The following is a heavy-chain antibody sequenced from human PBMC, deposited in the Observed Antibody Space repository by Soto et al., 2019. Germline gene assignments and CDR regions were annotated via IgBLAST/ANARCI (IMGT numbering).Heavy chain of an antibody. CDR1: GFTFSSYA. D-gene: IGHD1-1*01. CDR3: PKAAAFGTTPNPQFDY. CDR2: ISGSGGST. Sequence: PGGSLRLSCAASGFTFSSYAMSWVRQAPGKGLEWVSAISGSGGSTYYADSVKGRFTISRDNSKNTLYLQMNSLRAEDTAVYYCPKAAAFGTTPNPQFDYWGQGTLVTVSS. V-gene: IGHV3-23*01. J-gene: IGHJ4*02.